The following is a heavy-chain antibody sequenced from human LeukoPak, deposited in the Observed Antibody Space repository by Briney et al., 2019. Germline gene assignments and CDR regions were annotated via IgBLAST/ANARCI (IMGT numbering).Heavy chain of an antibody. V-gene: IGHV4-59*08. CDR3: ARHESIAAAGFDY. CDR2: IYYSGST. J-gene: IGHJ4*02. Sequence: SETLSLTCTVSGGSISSYYWSWIRQPPGKGLEWIGSIYYSGSTNSNPSLKSRVTISVDTSKNQFSLKLSSVTAADTAVYYCARHESIAAAGFDYWGQETLVTVSS. D-gene: IGHD6-13*01. CDR1: GGSISSYY.